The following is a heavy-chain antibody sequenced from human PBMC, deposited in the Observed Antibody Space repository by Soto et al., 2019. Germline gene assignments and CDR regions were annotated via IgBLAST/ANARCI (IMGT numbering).Heavy chain of an antibody. J-gene: IGHJ4*02. Sequence: GGSLRLSCVASGFTFNSYAMSWVRQAPGKGLEWVSAFGGSGGSTYYADSVRGRFTISRDNSKNMVYLQMNSLRAEDTAVYYCARVMRDSYFDYWGQRTLVTVSS. CDR2: FGGSGGST. V-gene: IGHV3-23*01. CDR1: GFTFNSYA. D-gene: IGHD2-8*01. CDR3: ARVMRDSYFDY.